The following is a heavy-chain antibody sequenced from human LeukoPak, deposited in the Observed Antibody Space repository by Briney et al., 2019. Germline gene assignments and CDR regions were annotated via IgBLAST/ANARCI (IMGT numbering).Heavy chain of an antibody. Sequence: SETLSLTCAVYGGSFSGYYWSWIRQPPGKGLEWIEEINHSGSTNYNPSLKSRVTISVDTSKNQFSLKLSSVTAADTAVYYCARGEGIDYGAHFDYWGQGTLVTVSS. CDR3: ARGEGIDYGAHFDY. D-gene: IGHD4-17*01. V-gene: IGHV4-34*01. CDR1: GGSFSGYY. CDR2: INHSGST. J-gene: IGHJ4*02.